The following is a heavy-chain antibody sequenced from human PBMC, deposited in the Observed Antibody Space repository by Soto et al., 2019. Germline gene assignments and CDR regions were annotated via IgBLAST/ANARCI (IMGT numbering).Heavy chain of an antibody. J-gene: IGHJ6*02. CDR2: INHSGST. Sequence: QVQLQQWGAGLLKPSETLSLTCAVYGGSFSGYYWSWIRQPPGKGLEWIGEINHSGSTNYNPSLKRRVTISVDTSKNQFSLKLRSVTAADTAVYYCARALYYYDGMDVWGQGTTVTVSS. CDR3: ARALYYYDGMDV. V-gene: IGHV4-34*01. CDR1: GGSFSGYY.